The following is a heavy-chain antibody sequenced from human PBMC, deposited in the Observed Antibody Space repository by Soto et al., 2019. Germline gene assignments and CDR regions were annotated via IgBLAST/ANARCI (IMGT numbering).Heavy chain of an antibody. V-gene: IGHV3-33*01. Sequence: PGGSLRLSCAASGFTFSSYGMHWVRQAPGKGLEWVAVIWYDGTNKYYVDSVKGRFTISRDNSKNKLYLQMNSLRAEDTAVYYCARDAYDSSGYYPFDYWGQGTLVTVSS. CDR1: GFTFSSYG. D-gene: IGHD3-22*01. CDR2: IWYDGTNK. J-gene: IGHJ4*02. CDR3: ARDAYDSSGYYPFDY.